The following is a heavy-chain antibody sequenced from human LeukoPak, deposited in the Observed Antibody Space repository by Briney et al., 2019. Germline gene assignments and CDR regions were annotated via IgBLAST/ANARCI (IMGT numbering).Heavy chain of an antibody. CDR1: GYTFTHQW. J-gene: IGHJ4*02. CDR2: IYPRDSDT. Sequence: GESLRISCKASGYTFTHQWIGWVRQMSGSGLEWMGIIYPRDSDTIYSPSFQGHVTISADTSINTAYPEWSGLEASDTAIYYCARHSDVIGAIWGQGTLVTVSS. V-gene: IGHV5-51*01. D-gene: IGHD3-10*01. CDR3: ARHSDVIGAI.